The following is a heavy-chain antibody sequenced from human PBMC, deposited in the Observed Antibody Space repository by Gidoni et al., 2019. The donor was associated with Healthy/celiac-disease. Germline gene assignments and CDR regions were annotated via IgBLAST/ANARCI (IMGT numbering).Heavy chain of an antibody. CDR2: ISYDGSNK. Sequence: QVQLVESGGGVVQPGRSLRLSCAASGFTFSSYAMHWVRQAPGKGLEWVAVISYDGSNKYYADSVKGRFTISRDNSKNTRYLQMNSLRAEDTAVYYCAKTLLEWLPLGYFDYWGQGTLVTVSS. D-gene: IGHD3-3*01. CDR1: GFTFSSYA. CDR3: AKTLLEWLPLGYFDY. J-gene: IGHJ4*02. V-gene: IGHV3-30*04.